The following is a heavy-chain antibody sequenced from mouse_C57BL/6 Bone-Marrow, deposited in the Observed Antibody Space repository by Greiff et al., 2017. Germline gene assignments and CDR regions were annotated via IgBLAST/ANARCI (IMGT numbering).Heavy chain of an antibody. CDR1: GYAFTNYL. D-gene: IGHD3-3*01. Sequence: QVQLQQSGAELVRPGTSVKVSCKASGYAFTNYLIEWVKQRPGQGLEWIGVINPGSGGTNYNEKFKGKATLTADKSSSTAYMQLSSLTSEDSAVYFCARWGGRGYFDNWGQGTTLTVSS. J-gene: IGHJ2*01. CDR2: INPGSGGT. CDR3: ARWGGRGYFDN. V-gene: IGHV1-54*01.